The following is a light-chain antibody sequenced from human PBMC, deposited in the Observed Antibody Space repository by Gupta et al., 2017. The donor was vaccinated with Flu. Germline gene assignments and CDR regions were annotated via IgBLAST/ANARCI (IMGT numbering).Light chain of an antibody. CDR3: LQDYNYPRT. Sequence: PSSLSASVGDRVTITCRASQGVRHDLAWYQQKPGRAPKLLIYGASTLYSGVPLRFSGSGSGTEFTLTINNLQPEDFATYYCLQDYNYPRTFGQGTKLEIK. J-gene: IGKJ2*02. CDR1: QGVRHD. V-gene: IGKV1-6*02. CDR2: GAS.